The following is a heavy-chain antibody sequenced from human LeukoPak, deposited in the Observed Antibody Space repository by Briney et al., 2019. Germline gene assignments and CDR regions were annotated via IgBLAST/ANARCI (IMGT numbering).Heavy chain of an antibody. CDR1: GGSLGTYY. D-gene: IGHD7-27*01. Sequence: SETLSLTCSVSGGSLGTYYWSWIRQPPGKGLEWIANIYSNATTSYNPSLKSRVTISLDPSKNQFSLKVTSVTTADTALYYCVGAPWGPFDFWSQGTLVTVSS. CDR2: IYSNATT. V-gene: IGHV4-59*01. J-gene: IGHJ4*02. CDR3: VGAPWGPFDF.